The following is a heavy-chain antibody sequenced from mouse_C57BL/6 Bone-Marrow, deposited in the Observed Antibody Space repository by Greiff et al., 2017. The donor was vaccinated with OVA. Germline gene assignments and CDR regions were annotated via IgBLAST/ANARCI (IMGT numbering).Heavy chain of an antibody. CDR3: ARGRDSPLAY. V-gene: IGHV1-59*01. CDR1: GYTFTSYW. J-gene: IGHJ3*01. Sequence: QVQLQQPGAELVRPGTSVKLSCKASGYTFTSYWMHWVKQRPGQGLEWIGVIDPSDSYTNYNQKFKGKATLTVDTSSSTAYMQLSSLTSEDAAVYYCARGRDSPLAYWGKGTLVTVSA. D-gene: IGHD3-3*01. CDR2: IDPSDSYT.